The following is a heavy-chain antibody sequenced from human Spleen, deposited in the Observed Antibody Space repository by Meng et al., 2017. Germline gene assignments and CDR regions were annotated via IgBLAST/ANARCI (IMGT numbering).Heavy chain of an antibody. V-gene: IGHV6-1*01. J-gene: IGHJ4*02. CDR3: AREKDTGTYPLYFDY. Sequence: QVQLQQSGLGLVRPSQTLSLTCAISGDSVSSNSAAWNWIRQSPSRGLEWLGRTFYMSKWYNDYAVSLKSRITINPDTSKNQFSLQLNSVTPEDTAVYYCAREKDTGTYPLYFDYWGQGTLVTVSS. CDR1: GDSVSSNSAA. D-gene: IGHD2-15*01. CDR2: TFYMSKWYN.